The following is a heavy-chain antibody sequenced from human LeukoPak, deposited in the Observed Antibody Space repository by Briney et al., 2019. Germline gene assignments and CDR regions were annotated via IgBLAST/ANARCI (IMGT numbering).Heavy chain of an antibody. CDR3: ASYGNYLMGFDY. J-gene: IGHJ4*02. CDR2: ISAYNGNT. CDR1: GYTFTSYG. D-gene: IGHD4-11*01. Sequence: ASVKVSCKASGYTFTSYGISWVRQAPGQGLGWMGWISAYNGNTNYAQKLQGRVTMTTDTSTSTAYMELRSLRSDDTAVYYCASYGNYLMGFDYGGQGPLVTVSP. V-gene: IGHV1-18*01.